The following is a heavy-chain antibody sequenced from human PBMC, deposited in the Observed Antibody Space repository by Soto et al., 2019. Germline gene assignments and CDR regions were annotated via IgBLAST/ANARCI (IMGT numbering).Heavy chain of an antibody. CDR3: TRSGYCSSSSCYRFRYDY. CDR1: GFTFGDYA. CDR2: IRTTAYGGTT. J-gene: IGHJ4*02. V-gene: IGHV3-49*04. Sequence: PGGSLRLSCTTSGFTFGDYAVSWVRQAPGKGLEWIGFIRTTAYGGTTEYAASVKGRFTISRDNSKSIAYLQMNSLKTEDTAVYYCTRSGYCSSSSCYRFRYDYWGLGTLVTVSS. D-gene: IGHD2-2*01.